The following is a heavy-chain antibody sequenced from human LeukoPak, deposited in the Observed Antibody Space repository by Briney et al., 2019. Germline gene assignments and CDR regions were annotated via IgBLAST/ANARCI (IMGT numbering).Heavy chain of an antibody. D-gene: IGHD6-19*01. J-gene: IGHJ5*02. CDR2: IFYKGST. CDR3: ARHLREIAVAYWVGP. Sequence: SETLSLTCPVSGGSMSSYYWSWIRQPPGKRLEWVGSIFYKGSTNYNPSLKSRVTISVDTSKNQFSLRLSSVAAADTAVYYCARHLREIAVAYWVGPWGQGTLVTVSS. CDR1: GGSMSSYY. V-gene: IGHV4-59*01.